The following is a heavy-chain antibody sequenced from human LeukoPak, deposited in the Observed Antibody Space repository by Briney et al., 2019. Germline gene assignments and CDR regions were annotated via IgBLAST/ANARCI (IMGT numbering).Heavy chain of an antibody. Sequence: PGGSLRLSCAASGFTFSSYSMNWVRQAPGKGPEWVSYISSSSSTIYYADSVKGRFTISRDNAKNSLYLQMNSLRAEDTAVYYCARHSSWYLDYYYYYMDVWGKGTTVTVSS. D-gene: IGHD6-13*01. CDR2: ISSSSSTI. J-gene: IGHJ6*03. CDR3: ARHSSWYLDYYYYYMDV. CDR1: GFTFSSYS. V-gene: IGHV3-48*01.